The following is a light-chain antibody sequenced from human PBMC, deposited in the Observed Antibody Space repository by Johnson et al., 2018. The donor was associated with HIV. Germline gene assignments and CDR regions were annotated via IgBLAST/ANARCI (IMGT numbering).Light chain of an antibody. CDR1: SSNIGKNY. J-gene: IGLJ1*01. V-gene: IGLV1-51*02. CDR3: GTWDSSLGAWV. CDR2: ENK. Sequence: QPVLTQPPSVSAAPGQMVSISCSGSSSNIGKNYVSWYQQFPGTAPKLLIHENKKRPSGIPDRFSGSKSGTSATLDITGLQTGDEADYYCGTWDSSLGAWVVGTGTKLPVL.